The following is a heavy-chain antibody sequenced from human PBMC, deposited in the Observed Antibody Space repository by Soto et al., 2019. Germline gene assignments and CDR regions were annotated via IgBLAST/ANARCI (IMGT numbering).Heavy chain of an antibody. Sequence: EVQLVESGGGLVQPGGSLRLSCVASGFTFSFSWMYWVRQVPGKGLVWVSRISDDGTITGFADFVKGRFTISRDNAKNTLYLQMNSLRAEDTAVYYCARATMGTLDYWGQGTLVTVSS. J-gene: IGHJ4*02. CDR2: ISDDGTIT. D-gene: IGHD7-27*01. CDR1: GFTFSFSW. V-gene: IGHV3-74*01. CDR3: ARATMGTLDY.